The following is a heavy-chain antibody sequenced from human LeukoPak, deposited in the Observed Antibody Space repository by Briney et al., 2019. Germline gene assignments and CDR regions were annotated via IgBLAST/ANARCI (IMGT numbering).Heavy chain of an antibody. CDR1: GGSLRDYN. CDR2: IHYTGTT. J-gene: IGHJ3*01. CDR3: AAQHQLVNTFDF. V-gene: IGHV4-59*01. Sequence: SETLSLTRIVSGGSLRDYNWSWIRHPPGKGLEWIGYIHYTGTTNYNPPLKSRVTLSLDTSKNQFSLKVNSVTAADAAVYYCAAQHQLVNTFDFWGQGTMITVSS. D-gene: IGHD6-6*01.